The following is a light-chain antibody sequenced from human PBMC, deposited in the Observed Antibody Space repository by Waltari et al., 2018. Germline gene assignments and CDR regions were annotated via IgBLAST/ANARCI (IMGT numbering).Light chain of an antibody. CDR2: GAS. V-gene: IGKV3-20*01. CDR1: QYFSGNF. Sequence: EIVLTQSPDTLSLSPGARATLSCTGSQYFSGNFLAWYPQRPGQAPRLLFYGASTRATGIPDRFSATGSGTDFILTISRLEPEDFAVYYCQQYNRSPFTFGQGTKLEIK. CDR3: QQYNRSPFT. J-gene: IGKJ2*01.